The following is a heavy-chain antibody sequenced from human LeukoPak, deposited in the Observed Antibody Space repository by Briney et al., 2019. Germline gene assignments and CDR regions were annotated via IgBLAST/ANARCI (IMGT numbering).Heavy chain of an antibody. CDR2: IFYSGST. V-gene: IGHV4-34*12. Sequence: SETLSLTCAVYGGSFSGYYWSWVRQPPGKGLEWIGRIFYSGSTYYNPSLKSRVTISVHTSSIQFSLRLSSVTAADTAMYYCARHGSTDYFDYWGQGTLVTVSS. J-gene: IGHJ4*02. D-gene: IGHD2-2*03. CDR1: GGSFSGYY. CDR3: ARHGSTDYFDY.